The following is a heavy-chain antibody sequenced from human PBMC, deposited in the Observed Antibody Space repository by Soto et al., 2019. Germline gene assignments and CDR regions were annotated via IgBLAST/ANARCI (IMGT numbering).Heavy chain of an antibody. J-gene: IGHJ4*02. V-gene: IGHV3-23*01. Sequence: GVSLRLSCVASGFSFDNYAMSWVRQAPGKGLEWVSAIKSDGSSTYYAASVKDRFIISRDNSKNTLYLQLNSLRAEDTAVYYCAQLGLMTFSHKHYFNHWGRGTLVTVSS. D-gene: IGHD3-16*01. CDR1: GFSFDNYA. CDR2: IKSDGSST. CDR3: AQLGLMTFSHKHYFNH.